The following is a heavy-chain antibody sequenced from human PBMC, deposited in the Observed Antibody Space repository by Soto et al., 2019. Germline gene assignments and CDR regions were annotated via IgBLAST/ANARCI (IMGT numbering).Heavy chain of an antibody. J-gene: IGHJ6*02. CDR1: VGSVRSYNYY. CDR2: IDYSGST. CDR3: ARRRTSYGMDV. V-gene: IGHV4-61*01. Sequence: SETLSLTCTVSVGSVRSYNYYWIWIRQPPGKGLEYIGCIDYSGSTNYNPSLKSRVTISVDASKNQFSLKVSSGTAADTAVYYCARRRTSYGMDVWGQGTTVTVSS.